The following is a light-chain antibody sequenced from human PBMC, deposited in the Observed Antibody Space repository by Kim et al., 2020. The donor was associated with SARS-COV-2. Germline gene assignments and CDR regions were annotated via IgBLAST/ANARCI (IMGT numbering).Light chain of an antibody. Sequence: EIVLTQSPGTLSLSPGERATLSCRARQSVSSSYLAWYQQKPGQAPRLLIYGASSRATGIPDRFSGSGSGTDFTLTISRLEPEDFAGYYCQQYGSSPLTFGGGTKVDIK. J-gene: IGKJ4*01. CDR1: QSVSSSY. V-gene: IGKV3-20*01. CDR2: GAS. CDR3: QQYGSSPLT.